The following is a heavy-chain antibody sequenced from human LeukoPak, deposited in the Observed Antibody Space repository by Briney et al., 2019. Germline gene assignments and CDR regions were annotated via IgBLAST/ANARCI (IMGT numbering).Heavy chain of an antibody. V-gene: IGHV1-46*01. CDR3: ARDSGDFWSGYYARPQNWFDP. CDR2: INPSGGST. D-gene: IGHD3-3*01. CDR1: GYTFTSYG. J-gene: IGHJ5*02. Sequence: ASVKVSCKASGYTFTSYGISWVRQAPGQGLEWMGIINPSGGSTSYAQKFQGRVTMTRDTSTSTVYMELSSLRSEDTAVYYCARDSGDFWSGYYARPQNWFDPWGQGTLVTVSS.